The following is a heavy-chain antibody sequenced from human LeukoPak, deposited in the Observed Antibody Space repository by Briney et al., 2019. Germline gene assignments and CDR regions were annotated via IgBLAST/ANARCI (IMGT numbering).Heavy chain of an antibody. D-gene: IGHD3-3*01. CDR3: ARNSILRFFDT. CDR1: GFTFRSYW. V-gene: IGHV3-7*03. CDR2: IKQDGSDK. J-gene: IGHJ5*02. Sequence: GGSLRLSCAASGFTFRSYWMSWVRQAPGKGLEWVANIKQDGSDKYYVDSVKGRFTISRDNAKNSLYLEMNSLRAEDTAEFYCARNSILRFFDTWGQGILVTVSS.